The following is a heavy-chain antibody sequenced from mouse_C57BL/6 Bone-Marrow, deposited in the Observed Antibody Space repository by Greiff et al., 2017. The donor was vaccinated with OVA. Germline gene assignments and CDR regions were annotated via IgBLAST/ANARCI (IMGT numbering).Heavy chain of an antibody. V-gene: IGHV14-4*01. CDR3: TWRYFDY. CDR2: IDPENGDT. CDR1: GFNIKDDY. J-gene: IGHJ2*01. Sequence: VQLQQSGAELVRPGASVKLSCTASGFNIKDDYMHWVKQRPEQGREWIGWIDPENGDTEYASKFQGKATITADTSSNTAYLQLSSLTSEDTAVYYCTWRYFDYWGQGTTLTVSS.